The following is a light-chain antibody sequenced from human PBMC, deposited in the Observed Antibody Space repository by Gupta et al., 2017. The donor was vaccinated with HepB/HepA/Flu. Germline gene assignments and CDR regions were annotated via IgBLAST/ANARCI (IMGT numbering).Light chain of an antibody. CDR3: CSYAGSYTFVV. CDR1: SSDVGGYNY. J-gene: IGLJ2*01. V-gene: IGLV2-11*01. Sequence: QSALTQPPPVAGSPGQSVTISCTGTSSDVGGYNYVSWYQQHPGKAPKLMIYDVSKRPSGVPDRFSGSKSGNTASLTISGLQAEDEADYYCCSYAGSYTFVVFGGGTKLTVL. CDR2: DVS.